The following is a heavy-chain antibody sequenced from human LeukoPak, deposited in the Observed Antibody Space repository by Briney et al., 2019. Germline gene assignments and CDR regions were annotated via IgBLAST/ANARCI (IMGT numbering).Heavy chain of an antibody. Sequence: GEPLKISCQASGYSFSSYYIGWVRQMPGKGLEWMGIIYAGDSDIRYSPSFQGQVTISADKSISTAYLQWSSLKASDTAMYYCARGVNLGGFDYWGQGTLVTVSS. CDR3: ARGVNLGGFDY. J-gene: IGHJ4*02. V-gene: IGHV5-51*01. CDR2: IYAGDSDI. CDR1: GYSFSSYY. D-gene: IGHD3-10*01.